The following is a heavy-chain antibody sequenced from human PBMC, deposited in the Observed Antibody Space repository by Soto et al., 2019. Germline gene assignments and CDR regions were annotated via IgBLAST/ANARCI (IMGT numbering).Heavy chain of an antibody. CDR3: ARGDTTYDAFDI. CDR1: GFTFSSYG. J-gene: IGHJ3*02. V-gene: IGHV3-33*01. Sequence: GGSLRLSCAASGFTFSSYGMHWVRQAPGKGLEWVAVIWYDGSNKYYADSVKGRFTISRDNSKNTLYLQMNSLRAEDTAVYYCARGDTTYDAFDIWGQGTMVTVS. D-gene: IGHD5-18*01. CDR2: IWYDGSNK.